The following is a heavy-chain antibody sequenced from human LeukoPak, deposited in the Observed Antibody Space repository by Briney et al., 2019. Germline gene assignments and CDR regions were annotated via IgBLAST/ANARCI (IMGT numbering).Heavy chain of an antibody. Sequence: GGSLRLSCAASGFTFSSYNMNWARQAPGKGLEWVSSISSSSSYIYYADSVRGRFTISRDNAKNSLYLQMNSLRAEDTAVYYCARDKIAAAGTDYYYGMDVWGQGTTVTVSS. CDR3: ARDKIAAAGTDYYYGMDV. CDR2: ISSSSSYI. V-gene: IGHV3-21*01. D-gene: IGHD6-13*01. CDR1: GFTFSSYN. J-gene: IGHJ6*02.